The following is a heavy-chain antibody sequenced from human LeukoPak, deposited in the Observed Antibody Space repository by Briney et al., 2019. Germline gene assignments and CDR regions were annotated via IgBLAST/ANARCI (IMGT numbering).Heavy chain of an antibody. CDR2: ISADNGNT. D-gene: IGHD3-10*01. CDR1: GYTFTSYG. J-gene: IGHJ4*02. Sequence: ASVKVSCKASGYTFTSYGISWVRQAPGQGLEGMGWISADNGNTNYAQKLQGRVTMTADTSTSTEYLELSSLRSDDTAEYYGATDRLRLLWFGHLLGDYWGQGTLVTVSS. CDR3: ATDRLRLLWFGHLLGDY. V-gene: IGHV1-18*01.